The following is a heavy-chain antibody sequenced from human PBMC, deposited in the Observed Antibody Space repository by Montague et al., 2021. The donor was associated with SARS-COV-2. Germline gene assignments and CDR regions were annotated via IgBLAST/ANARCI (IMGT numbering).Heavy chain of an antibody. CDR3: ARDKFYYNSASYAMDL. Sequence: LRLSCAASGFTVTDTYMTWVRQPPGKGLEWVSVFYAGGDTYYADSVKGRFTIFRDSSNLYLQMNNLRAEDTAVYYCARDKFYYNSASYAMDLWGQGTTVTVSS. CDR2: FYAGGDT. CDR1: GFTVTDTY. J-gene: IGHJ6*02. D-gene: IGHD3-10*01. V-gene: IGHV3-53*01.